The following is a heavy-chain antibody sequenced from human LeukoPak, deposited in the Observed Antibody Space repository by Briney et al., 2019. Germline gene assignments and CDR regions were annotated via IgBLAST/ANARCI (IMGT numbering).Heavy chain of an antibody. D-gene: IGHD1-26*01. V-gene: IGHV1-2*02. CDR3: ASFGWEGTFDI. CDR2: INPNSSGT. J-gene: IGHJ3*02. Sequence: ASVKVSCKASGYTFTGYYMHWVRQAPGQGLEWMGWINPNSSGTNYAQNFQGRVTMARDTSISTAYMELSRLRSDDTAVYYCASFGWEGTFDIWGQGTMVTVSS. CDR1: GYTFTGYY.